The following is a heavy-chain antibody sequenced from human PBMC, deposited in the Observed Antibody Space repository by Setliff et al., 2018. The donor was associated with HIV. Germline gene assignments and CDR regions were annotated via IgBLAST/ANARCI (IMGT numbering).Heavy chain of an antibody. Sequence: ASVKVSCKASGYTFTGYGISWVRRAPGQGLEWMGWISAYNGNTNYAQKLQGRVTMTTDTSTSTAYMELRSLRSDDTAVYYCARGGGGYNFWSGYPSFDYWGQGTLVTVSS. CDR2: ISAYNGNT. J-gene: IGHJ4*02. V-gene: IGHV1-18*01. D-gene: IGHD3-3*01. CDR3: ARGGGGYNFWSGYPSFDY. CDR1: GYTFTGYG.